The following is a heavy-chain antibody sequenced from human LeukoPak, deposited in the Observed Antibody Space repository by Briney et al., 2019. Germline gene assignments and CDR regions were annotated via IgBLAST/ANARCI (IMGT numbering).Heavy chain of an antibody. CDR2: ISSSGSTI. V-gene: IGHV3-11*04. Sequence: GGSLRLSCAASGFTFSDYYMSWIRQAPGKGLEWVSYISSSGSTIYYADSVKGRFTISRDNAKNSLYLQMNSLRAEDTAVYYCARNPPIPAATHYYYYMDVWGKGTTVTVSS. CDR1: GFTFSDYY. CDR3: ARNPPIPAATHYYYYMDV. J-gene: IGHJ6*03. D-gene: IGHD2-2*01.